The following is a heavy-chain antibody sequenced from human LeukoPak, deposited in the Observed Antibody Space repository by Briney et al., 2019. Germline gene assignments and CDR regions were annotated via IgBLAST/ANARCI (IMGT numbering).Heavy chain of an antibody. CDR3: ARTLLRITIFGVVIVSWFDP. CDR2: ISAYNGNT. CDR1: GYTFTSYG. J-gene: IGHJ5*02. D-gene: IGHD3-3*01. V-gene: IGHV1-18*01. Sequence: ASVKVSCKASGYTFTSYGISWVRQAPGQGLEWMGWISAYNGNTNYAQKLQGRVTVTTDTSTSTAYMELRSLRSDDTAVYYCARTLLRITIFGVVIVSWFDPWGQGTLVTVSS.